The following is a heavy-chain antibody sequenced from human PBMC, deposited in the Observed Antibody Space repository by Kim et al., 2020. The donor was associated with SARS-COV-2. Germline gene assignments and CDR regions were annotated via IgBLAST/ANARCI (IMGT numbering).Heavy chain of an antibody. Sequence: GGSLRLSCAASGFTFSNYGMHWVRQAPGKGLEWMAVISYDAINKYYADSVKGRFTISRDNSKNTLYLQMNSLRAEEPAVYYCAKVSERGNYYYDTSGSF. J-gene: IGHJ3*01. CDR3: AKVSERGNYYYDTSGSF. CDR2: ISYDAINK. CDR1: GFTFSNYG. D-gene: IGHD3-22*01. V-gene: IGHV3-30*18.